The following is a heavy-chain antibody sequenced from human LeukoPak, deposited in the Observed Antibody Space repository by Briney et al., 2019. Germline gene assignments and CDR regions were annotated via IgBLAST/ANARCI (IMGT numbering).Heavy chain of an antibody. CDR1: GYTFTSYG. CDR2: LSPYNGNT. V-gene: IGHV1-18*01. Sequence: GASVKVSCKASGYTFTSYGISWVRQAPGQGLEWMGWLSPYNGNTNYAQKLQGKVTMTTDTYTSTAYMELRSLRSDDTAVYYCARGGYSSSWYLEDYWGQGTRVTVST. J-gene: IGHJ4*02. D-gene: IGHD6-13*01. CDR3: ARGGYSSSWYLEDY.